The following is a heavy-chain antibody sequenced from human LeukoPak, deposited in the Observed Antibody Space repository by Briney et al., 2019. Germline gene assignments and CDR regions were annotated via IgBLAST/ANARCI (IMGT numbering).Heavy chain of an antibody. CDR1: GFTFSSYA. CDR3: ARDLGGYSYGSHFDY. CDR2: ITTSSSYI. D-gene: IGHD5-18*01. J-gene: IGHJ4*02. V-gene: IGHV3-21*01. Sequence: GGSLRLSCAASGFTFSSYAMSWVRQAPGKGLERVSSITTSSSYIYYADSVKGRFTISRDNARNSLYLHMNNLRAAETAVYYCARDLGGYSYGSHFDYWGQGTLVTVSS.